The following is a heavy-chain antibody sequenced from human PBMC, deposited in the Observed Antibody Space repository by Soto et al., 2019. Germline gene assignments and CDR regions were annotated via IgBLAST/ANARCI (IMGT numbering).Heavy chain of an antibody. D-gene: IGHD2-8*01. Sequence: GGSLRLSCAASGFTFSSYGMHWVRQAPGKGLEWVAVIWYDGSNKYYADSVKGRFTISRDNSKNTLYLQMNSLRAEDTAVYYCARDGTVLMVYATPRPHDAFDIWGQGTMVTVSS. CDR2: IWYDGSNK. CDR1: GFTFSSYG. V-gene: IGHV3-33*01. CDR3: ARDGTVLMVYATPRPHDAFDI. J-gene: IGHJ3*02.